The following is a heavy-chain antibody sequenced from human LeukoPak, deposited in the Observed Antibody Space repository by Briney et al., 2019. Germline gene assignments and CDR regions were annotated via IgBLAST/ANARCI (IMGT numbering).Heavy chain of an antibody. CDR3: ARDIGIAVAGTGLASYYYYGMDV. CDR1: GGSISSYY. D-gene: IGHD6-19*01. Sequence: SETLSLTCTVSGGSISSYYWSWIRQPPGKGLEWIGYIYYSGSINYNPSLKSRVTISVDTSKNQFSLKLSSVTAADTAVYYCARDIGIAVAGTGLASYYYYGMDVWGQGTTVTVSS. CDR2: IYYSGSI. V-gene: IGHV4-59*01. J-gene: IGHJ6*02.